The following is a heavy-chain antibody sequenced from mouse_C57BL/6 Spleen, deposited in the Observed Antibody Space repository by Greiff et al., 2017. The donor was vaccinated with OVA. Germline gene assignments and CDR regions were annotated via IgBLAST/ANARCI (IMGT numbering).Heavy chain of an antibody. D-gene: IGHD2-5*01. CDR1: GYAFTNYL. CDR2: INPGSGGT. J-gene: IGHJ1*03. V-gene: IGHV1-54*01. Sequence: VQLKESGAELVRPGTSVKVSCKASGYAFTNYLKEWVKQRPGQGLEWIGVINPGSGGTNYNEKFKGKATLTADKSSSTAYMQLSSLTSEDSAVYFCARWDSNYWYFDVWGTGTTVTVSS. CDR3: ARWDSNYWYFDV.